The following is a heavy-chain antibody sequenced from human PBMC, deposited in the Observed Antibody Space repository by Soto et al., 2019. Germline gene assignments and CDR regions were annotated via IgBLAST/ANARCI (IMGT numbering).Heavy chain of an antibody. Sequence: EVQLVESGGGVVWPGGSLRLSCAASGFTFDDYGMSWVRQVPGKGLEWVSGINSNGDKTGYADSVKGRFTISRDNAKNSLYLQMNSLRVEDTVLYHCAREYGSGSSPPWFDPWGQGTLVTVSS. J-gene: IGHJ5*02. D-gene: IGHD3-10*01. CDR2: INSNGDKT. V-gene: IGHV3-20*01. CDR3: AREYGSGSSPPWFDP. CDR1: GFTFDDYG.